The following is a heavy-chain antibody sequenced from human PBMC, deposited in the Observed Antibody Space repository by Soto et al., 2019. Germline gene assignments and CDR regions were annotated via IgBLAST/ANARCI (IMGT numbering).Heavy chain of an antibody. CDR2: IYYSGST. CDR3: ARDRDYGSGSYYYNWFDP. CDR1: GGSIISYY. V-gene: IGHV4-59*01. D-gene: IGHD3-10*01. J-gene: IGHJ5*02. Sequence: SETLSLTCTVSGGSIISYYWSWILQPPWKGLEWIGYIYYSGSTNYNPSLKSRVTISVDTSKNQFSLKLSSVTAADTAVYYCARDRDYGSGSYYYNWFDPWGQGTLVTVS.